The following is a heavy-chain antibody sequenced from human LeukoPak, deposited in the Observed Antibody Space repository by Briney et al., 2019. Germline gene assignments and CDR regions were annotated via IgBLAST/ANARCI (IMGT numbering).Heavy chain of an antibody. CDR3: ARAQPDFGVVIRRFDY. D-gene: IGHD3-3*01. CDR1: GGSFSGYY. J-gene: IGHJ4*02. V-gene: IGHV4-34*01. CDR2: IYYSGST. Sequence: SETLSLTCAVYGGSFSGYYWSWIRQPPGKGLEWIGSIYYSGSTYYNPSLKSRVTISVDTSKNQFSLKLSSVTAADTAVYYCARAQPDFGVVIRRFDYWGQGTLVTVSS.